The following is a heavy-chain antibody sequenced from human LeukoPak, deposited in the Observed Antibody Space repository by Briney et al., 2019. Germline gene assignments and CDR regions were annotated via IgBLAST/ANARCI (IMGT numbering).Heavy chain of an antibody. CDR1: GASLSSSSSYY. J-gene: IGHJ4*02. Sequence: PSETLSLTCTVSGASLSSSSSYYWGWIRQPPGKGLEWISSIYYSGRTHYNPFLKSRVSISVDTSKNQFSLKLDSVTAADTAVYYCARQSVGTASIYYFAYWGQGILVTVSS. D-gene: IGHD1-26*01. V-gene: IGHV4-39*01. CDR2: IYYSGRT. CDR3: ARQSVGTASIYYFAY.